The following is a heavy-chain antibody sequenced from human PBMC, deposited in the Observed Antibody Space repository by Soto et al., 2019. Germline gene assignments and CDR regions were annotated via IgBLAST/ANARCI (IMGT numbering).Heavy chain of an antibody. CDR2: INPTGGTT. V-gene: IGHV1-46*01. D-gene: IGHD2-21*02. J-gene: IGHJ4*02. CDR1: GYMFTKYY. CDR3: ARGEDCGGDCYFDS. Sequence: QVQLVQSGAELKKPGTSVRVSCKASGYMFTKYYIHWIRQAPGHGLEWMGVINPTGGTTNFAQEFQDRVTLTRDTSTHIVYMELRSLSSDDTAVYYCARGEDCGGDCYFDSWGQGSLVIVSS.